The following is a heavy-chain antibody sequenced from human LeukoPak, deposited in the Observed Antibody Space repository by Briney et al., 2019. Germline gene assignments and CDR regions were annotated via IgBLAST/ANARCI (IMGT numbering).Heavy chain of an antibody. Sequence: ASVKVSCKASGYTFTGYYMHWVRQAPGQGLEWMGRINPNSGGTNYVQKFQGRATMTRDTSISTAYMELSRLRSDDTAVYYCVLEVLSSGWVSWGQGTLVTVSS. CDR2: INPNSGGT. CDR1: GYTFTGYY. J-gene: IGHJ5*02. CDR3: VLEVLSSGWVS. V-gene: IGHV1-2*06. D-gene: IGHD6-19*01.